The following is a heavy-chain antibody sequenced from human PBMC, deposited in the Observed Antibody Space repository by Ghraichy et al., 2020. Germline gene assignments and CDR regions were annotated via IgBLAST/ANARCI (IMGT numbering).Heavy chain of an antibody. J-gene: IGHJ6*02. D-gene: IGHD6-6*01. V-gene: IGHV4-59*01. CDR3: ARVAARPYGMDV. CDR1: GGSISSYY. Sequence: SETLSLTCTVSGGSISSYYWSWIRQPPGKGLEWIGYIYYSGSTNYNPSPKSRVTISVDTSKNQFSLKLSSVTTADTAVYYCARVAARPYGMDVWGQGTTVTVSS. CDR2: IYYSGST.